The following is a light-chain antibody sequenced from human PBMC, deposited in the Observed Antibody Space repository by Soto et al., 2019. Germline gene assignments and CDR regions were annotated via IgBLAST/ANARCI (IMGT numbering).Light chain of an antibody. CDR2: DAS. CDR1: QGINSA. Sequence: AIQLTQSPSSLSASVGDRVTITCRASQGINSALAWYQQKPGKAPKLLIYDASSLESRVPSRFSGSGSRSDFTITISSLQPEDFATYYCKQFNSYQLTFGGGTKVEIK. J-gene: IGKJ4*01. V-gene: IGKV1-13*02. CDR3: KQFNSYQLT.